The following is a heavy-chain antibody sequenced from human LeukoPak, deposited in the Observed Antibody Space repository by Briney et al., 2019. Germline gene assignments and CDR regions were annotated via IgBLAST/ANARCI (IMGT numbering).Heavy chain of an antibody. CDR1: GFTFSTYN. D-gene: IGHD3-22*01. V-gene: IGHV3-21*06. CDR3: ARDKGVAIRAYDI. J-gene: IGHJ3*02. CDR2: IDASGNYI. Sequence: PGGSLRLSCVASGFTFSTYNMNWVRQAPGKGLDWVSFIDASGNYIQYADSMKGRFTISRDNAQNSLFLQLNSLRVEDTAVYYCARDKGVAIRAYDIWGQGTMVTVSS.